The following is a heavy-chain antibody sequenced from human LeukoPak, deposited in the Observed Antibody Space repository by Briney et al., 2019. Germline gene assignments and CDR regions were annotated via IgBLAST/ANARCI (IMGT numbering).Heavy chain of an antibody. CDR2: TYSGGRT. V-gene: IGHV3-53*01. D-gene: IGHD3-16*02. Sequence: GGSLRLSCAASGFTVSSNYMSWVRQAPGKGLEWVSVTYSGGRTYYADSVKGRFTISRDISKNTLYLQMNSLRAEDTAVYYCARALSGRGSLYDYYYYMDVWGKGTTVTISS. CDR1: GFTVSSNY. CDR3: ARALSGRGSLYDYYYYMDV. J-gene: IGHJ6*03.